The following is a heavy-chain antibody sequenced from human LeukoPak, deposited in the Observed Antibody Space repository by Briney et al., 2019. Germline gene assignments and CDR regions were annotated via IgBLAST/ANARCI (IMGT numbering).Heavy chain of an antibody. CDR2: IYYSGST. Sequence: PSETLSLTCTVSGGSISSYYWSWIRQPPGKGLEWIGYIYYSGSTNYNPSLKSRVTISVDTSKNQFSLKLSSVTAADTAVYYCATTLGTGRFYYGMDVWGQGTTVTVSS. D-gene: IGHD3-16*01. CDR3: ATTLGTGRFYYGMDV. CDR1: GGSISSYY. V-gene: IGHV4-59*08. J-gene: IGHJ6*02.